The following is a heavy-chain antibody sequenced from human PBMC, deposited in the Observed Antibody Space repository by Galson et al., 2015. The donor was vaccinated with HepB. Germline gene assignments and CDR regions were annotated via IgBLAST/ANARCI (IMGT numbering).Heavy chain of an antibody. CDR3: TRRGYSGSYYYYMDV. D-gene: IGHD1-26*01. CDR2: IRSKANSYAT. J-gene: IGHJ6*03. Sequence: SLRLSCAASGFTFSGSAMHWVRQASGKGLEWVGRIRSKANSYATAYAASVKGRFTISRDDSKNTAYLQMNSLKTEDTAVYYCTRRGYSGSYYYYMDVWGKGTTVTVSS. V-gene: IGHV3-73*01. CDR1: GFTFSGSA.